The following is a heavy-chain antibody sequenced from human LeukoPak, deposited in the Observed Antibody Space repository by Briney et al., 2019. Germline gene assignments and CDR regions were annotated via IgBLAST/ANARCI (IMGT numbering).Heavy chain of an antibody. CDR1: GGSISSGSYY. CDR3: ARDTTVTTPYYYYMDV. D-gene: IGHD4-17*01. CDR2: IYTSGST. J-gene: IGHJ6*03. Sequence: SETLSLTCTVSGGSISSGSYYWSWIRQPAGKGLEWIGRIYTSGSTNYNPSLKSRVTISVDTSKNQFSLKLCSVTAADTAVYYCARDTTVTTPYYYYMDVWGKGTTVTISS. V-gene: IGHV4-61*02.